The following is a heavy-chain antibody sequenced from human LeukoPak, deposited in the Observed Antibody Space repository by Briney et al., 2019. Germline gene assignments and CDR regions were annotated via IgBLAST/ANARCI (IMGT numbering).Heavy chain of an antibody. Sequence: SETLSLTCAVSGGSISSTNWWSWVRQPPGKGLEWIGEIYHSGSTNYNPSLKSRVTISVGKSKNQFSLKLSSVTAADTAVYYCARWGSGYFDYWGQGTLVTVSS. J-gene: IGHJ4*02. CDR3: ARWGSGYFDY. V-gene: IGHV4-4*02. CDR2: IYHSGST. D-gene: IGHD3-3*01. CDR1: GGSISSTNW.